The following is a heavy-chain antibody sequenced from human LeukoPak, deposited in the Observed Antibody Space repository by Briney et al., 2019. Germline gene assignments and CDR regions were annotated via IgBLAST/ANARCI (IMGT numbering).Heavy chain of an antibody. D-gene: IGHD6-19*01. CDR2: ISYDGSHK. CDR3: AKGLEQWLVLDY. Sequence: GASLRLSCAASGFTFRNYGMHWVRQAPGKGLEWVAVISYDGSHKYYADSVKGRFTISRDNSKDTLYLQMNSLRVEDTAVYYCAKGLEQWLVLDYWGQGTLVTVSS. J-gene: IGHJ4*02. V-gene: IGHV3-30*18. CDR1: GFTFRNYG.